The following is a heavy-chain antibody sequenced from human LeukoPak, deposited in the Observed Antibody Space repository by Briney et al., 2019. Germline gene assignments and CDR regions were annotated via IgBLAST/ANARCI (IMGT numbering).Heavy chain of an antibody. Sequence: ASVRVSCKASGYTFTSYGISWVRQAPGQGLEWMGRIIPILGIANYAQKFQGRVTITADKSTSTAYMELSSLRSEDTAVYYCARCRNSMVRGEGFDYWGQGTLVTVSS. J-gene: IGHJ4*02. CDR3: ARCRNSMVRGEGFDY. CDR1: GYTFTSYG. CDR2: IIPILGIA. D-gene: IGHD3-10*01. V-gene: IGHV1-69*04.